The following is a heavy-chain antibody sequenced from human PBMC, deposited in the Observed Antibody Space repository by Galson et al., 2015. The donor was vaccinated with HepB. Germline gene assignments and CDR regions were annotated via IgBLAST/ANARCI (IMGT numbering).Heavy chain of an antibody. CDR2: ISCDSSSI. Sequence: SLRLSCAASGFTFGDYAMHWVRQAPGKGLEWVSGISCDSSSIDYADSVKGRFTISRDNAKNTLYLQMNSLRAEDTALYYCAKAMACNSSSCYIYEYSYYGMDAWGQGTPVTVSS. CDR3: AKAMACNSSSCYIYEYSYYGMDA. D-gene: IGHD2-2*02. J-gene: IGHJ6*02. CDR1: GFTFGDYA. V-gene: IGHV3-9*01.